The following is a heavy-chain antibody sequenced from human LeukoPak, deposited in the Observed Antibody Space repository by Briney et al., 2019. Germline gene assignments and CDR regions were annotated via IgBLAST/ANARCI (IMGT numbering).Heavy chain of an antibody. V-gene: IGHV4-39*01. J-gene: IGHJ6*02. D-gene: IGHD2-21*01. CDR2: TYYSGST. CDR3: ARRNVEAYGMDV. CDR1: GGSISSSSYY. Sequence: SETLSLTCTVSGGSISSSSYYWGWIRQPPGKGLEWIGSTYYSGSTYYNPSLKSRVTISVDTSKNQFSLKLSSVTAADTAVYYCARRNVEAYGMDVWGQGTTVTVSS.